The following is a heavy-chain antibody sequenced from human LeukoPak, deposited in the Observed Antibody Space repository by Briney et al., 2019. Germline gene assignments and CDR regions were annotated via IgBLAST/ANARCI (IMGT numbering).Heavy chain of an antibody. V-gene: IGHV3-66*04. CDR2: IYSGGST. J-gene: IGHJ4*02. CDR3: ARPVRSSWYYFDY. D-gene: IGHD6-13*01. Sequence: GGSLRLSCAASGFTFHNNGMSWVRQAPGKGLEWVSVIYSGGSTYYADSVKGRFTISRDNSKNTLYLQMNSLRAEDTAVYYCARPVRSSWYYFDYWGQGTLVTVSS. CDR1: GFTFHNNG.